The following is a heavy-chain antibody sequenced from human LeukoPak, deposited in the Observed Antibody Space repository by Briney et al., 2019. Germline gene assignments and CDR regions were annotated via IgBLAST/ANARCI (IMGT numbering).Heavy chain of an antibody. CDR1: GFTFSTYA. CDR3: ANAWWNGLCNYHPDG. CDR2: IYSSGSNS. J-gene: IGHJ4*02. V-gene: IGHV3-23*05. Sequence: GGSLRLSCSASGFTFSTYAMNWVRQAPGMGLEWVSDIYSSGSNSYYADSGKGRITISRDNSKNTLYLQMNSVGAEDTCVYFCANAWWNGLCNYHPDGWGQGTLVSVS. D-gene: IGHD2-8*01.